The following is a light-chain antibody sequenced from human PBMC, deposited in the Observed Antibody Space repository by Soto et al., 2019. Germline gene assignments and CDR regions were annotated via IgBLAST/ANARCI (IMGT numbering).Light chain of an antibody. CDR3: QHYNRF. J-gene: IGKJ3*01. Sequence: DIQMTQSPSTLSASVGDRVTITCRASQSLGTWLAWYQQKPGEAPKLLTYGASSLDSAVPSRFSGGGSGTEFTLTISSLQAKDFSCYYGQHYNRFFGHGTKVDIK. CDR1: QSLGTW. V-gene: IGKV1-5*03. CDR2: GAS.